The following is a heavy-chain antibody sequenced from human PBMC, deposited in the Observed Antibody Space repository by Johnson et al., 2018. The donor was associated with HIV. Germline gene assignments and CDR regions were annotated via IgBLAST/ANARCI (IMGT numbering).Heavy chain of an antibody. CDR2: IYSGGNT. J-gene: IGHJ3*02. Sequence: QVQLVESGGGVVQPGRSLRLSCAASGLTFSNYAMHWVRQAPGKGLDYVSGIYSGGNTYYADSVKGSFTISRDNSKNTLSLQMNSLRVEDTAVYYCAREARIVVVEPSDAFDIWGQGTMVTVSS. CDR1: GLTFSNYA. D-gene: IGHD3-22*01. CDR3: AREARIVVVEPSDAFDI. V-gene: IGHV3-64*04.